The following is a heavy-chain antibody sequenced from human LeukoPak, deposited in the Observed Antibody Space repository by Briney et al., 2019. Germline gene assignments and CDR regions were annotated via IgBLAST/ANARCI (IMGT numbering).Heavy chain of an antibody. J-gene: IGHJ4*02. CDR3: AKVLDTAMAY. Sequence: PGGSLRLSCAASGFTFSSYGMHWVRQAPGKGLEGVAVISYDGSNEYYADSVKGRFTISRDNSKNTLYLQMNSLRAEDTAVYYCAKVLDTAMAYWGQGTLVTVSS. D-gene: IGHD5-18*01. CDR1: GFTFSSYG. V-gene: IGHV3-30*18. CDR2: ISYDGSNE.